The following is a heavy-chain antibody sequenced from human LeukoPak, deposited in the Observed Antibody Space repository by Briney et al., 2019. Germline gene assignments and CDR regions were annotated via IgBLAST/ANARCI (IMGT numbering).Heavy chain of an antibody. J-gene: IGHJ4*02. CDR1: GLSISSSSYD. V-gene: IGHV4-39*02. D-gene: IGHD1-26*01. CDR3: AIDVGATFDY. Sequence: TASETLSPTCTVSGLSISSSSYDWGGLRQPPGKGLEWIGSIYYSGSTYYNPSLKSRFTISVDTSKNQFSLKLSSVTAAGTAVYYCAIDVGATFDYWGQGTLVTVSS. CDR2: IYYSGST.